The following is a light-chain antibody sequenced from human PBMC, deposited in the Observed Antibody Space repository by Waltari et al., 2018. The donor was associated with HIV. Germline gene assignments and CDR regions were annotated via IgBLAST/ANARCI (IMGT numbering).Light chain of an antibody. CDR1: QSVSISY. CDR3: QQYGSSPRA. Sequence: EIVLTQSPGPLSLSPGERATLSCMASQSVSISYLARDQQKPGQAPRLLIYGASSRATGIPDRFSGSGSGTDFTLTISRLEPEDLAVYYCQQYGSSPRAFGQGTKLKIK. V-gene: IGKV3-20*01. CDR2: GAS. J-gene: IGKJ2*01.